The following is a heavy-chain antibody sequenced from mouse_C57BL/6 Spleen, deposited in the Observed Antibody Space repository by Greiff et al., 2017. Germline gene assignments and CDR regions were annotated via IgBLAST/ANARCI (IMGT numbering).Heavy chain of an antibody. D-gene: IGHD2-1*01. CDR2: IDPNSGGT. V-gene: IGHV1-72*01. Sequence: QVQLQQPGAELVKPGASVKLSCKASGYNFTSYWMHWVKQRPGRGLEWIGRIDPNSGGTKYNEKFKSKATLTVDKPSSTAYMQLSSLTSEDSAVYYCAREIPIYSGAFGYWGQGTTLTVSS. CDR1: GYNFTSYW. J-gene: IGHJ2*01. CDR3: AREIPIYSGAFGY.